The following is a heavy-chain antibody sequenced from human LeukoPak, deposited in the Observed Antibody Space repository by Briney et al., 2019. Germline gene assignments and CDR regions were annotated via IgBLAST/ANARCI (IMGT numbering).Heavy chain of an antibody. D-gene: IGHD6-25*01. V-gene: IGHV3-21*04. CDR3: EKDSLPHSSGDAFDI. J-gene: IGHJ3*02. Sequence: PGGSLRLSCAASGFTFSSYSMNWVRQAPGKGLEWVSSISSSSSYIYYADSVKGRFTISRDNAKNSLYLQMNSLRAEDTALYYCEKDSLPHSSGDAFDIWGQGTMVTVSS. CDR1: GFTFSSYS. CDR2: ISSSSSYI.